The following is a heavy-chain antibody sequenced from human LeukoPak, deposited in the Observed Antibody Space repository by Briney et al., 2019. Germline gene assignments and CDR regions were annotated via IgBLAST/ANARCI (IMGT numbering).Heavy chain of an antibody. D-gene: IGHD3-10*01. J-gene: IGHJ4*02. V-gene: IGHV1-46*01. CDR2: INPSGGST. CDR1: GYTFTRYY. CDR3: ARDLPPKYGSGSYYQYDY. Sequence: ASVKVSCKASGYTFTRYYMHWVRQAPGQGLEWRGIINPSGGSTSYAQKFQGRVTMTRDTSTSTVYMELSSLRSEDTAVYYCARDLPPKYGSGSYYQYDYWGQGTLVTVSS.